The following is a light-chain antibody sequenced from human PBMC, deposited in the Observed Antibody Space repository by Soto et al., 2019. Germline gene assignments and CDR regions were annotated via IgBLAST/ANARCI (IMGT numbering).Light chain of an antibody. CDR2: WAS. CDR1: QSVFYSSNNKNY. Sequence: DIVMTQSPDSLAVSLGERATINCKSSQSVFYSSNNKNYLAWYQQKPGQPPKLLIYWASTRESGVPDRFSGSGSGTDFTLTISSLQAEDVAVYYCQQYYSTPQATVGKGTKVEIK. CDR3: QQYYSTPQAT. J-gene: IGKJ1*01. V-gene: IGKV4-1*01.